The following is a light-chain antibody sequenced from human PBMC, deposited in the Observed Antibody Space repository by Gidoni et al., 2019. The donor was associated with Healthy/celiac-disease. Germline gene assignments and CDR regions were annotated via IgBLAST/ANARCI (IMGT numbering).Light chain of an antibody. CDR3: QQSYSTLT. CDR2: AAS. V-gene: IGKV1-39*01. Sequence: DIQMTQSPSSLSASVGDRVTIPCRASQSISSYLNWYQQKPGKAPKLLIYAASSLQSGVPSRFSGSGSGTDFTLTISSLQPEDFATYYWQQSYSTLTFGGGTKVEIK. CDR1: QSISSY. J-gene: IGKJ4*01.